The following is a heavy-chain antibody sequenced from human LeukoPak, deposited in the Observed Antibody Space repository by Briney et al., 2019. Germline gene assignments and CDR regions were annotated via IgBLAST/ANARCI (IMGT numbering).Heavy chain of an antibody. Sequence: SETLSLTCTVSGGSISSYYWSWIRQPPGKGLEWIGYIYYSGSTNYNPSLKSRVTISVDTSKNQFSLKLSSVTAADTAVYYCARGKLVLAARRVPYYYYYYMDVWGKGTTVTVSS. CDR1: GGSISSYY. CDR3: ARGKLVLAARRVPYYYYYYMDV. CDR2: IYYSGST. V-gene: IGHV4-59*01. J-gene: IGHJ6*03. D-gene: IGHD6-6*01.